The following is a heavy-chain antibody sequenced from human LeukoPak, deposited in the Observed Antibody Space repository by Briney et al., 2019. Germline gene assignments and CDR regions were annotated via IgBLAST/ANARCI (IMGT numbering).Heavy chain of an antibody. CDR1: GGSISSYY. Sequence: SETLSLTCTVSGGSISSYYWSWIRQPAGKGLEWIGRFSTSANTNYNPSLKGRVTMSVDTSKNQFSLKLSSVTAADTAVYYCARGGGGIAVAGSFDYWGRGTLVTVSS. V-gene: IGHV4-4*07. J-gene: IGHJ4*02. CDR2: FSTSANT. CDR3: ARGGGGIAVAGSFDY. D-gene: IGHD6-19*01.